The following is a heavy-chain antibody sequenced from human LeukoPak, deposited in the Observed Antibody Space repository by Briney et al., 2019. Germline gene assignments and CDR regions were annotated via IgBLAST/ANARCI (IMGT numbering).Heavy chain of an antibody. D-gene: IGHD5-12*01. CDR2: IYTSGST. J-gene: IGHJ4*02. CDR1: GGSISSYY. CDR3: ARRNGQDIVATFRRRYYFDY. V-gene: IGHV4-4*07. Sequence: SETLSLTRTVSGGSISSYYWSWIRQPAGKGLEWIGRIYTSGSTNYNPSLKSRVTMSVDTSKNQFSLKLSSVTAADTAVYYCARRNGQDIVATFRRRYYFDYWGQGTLVTVSS.